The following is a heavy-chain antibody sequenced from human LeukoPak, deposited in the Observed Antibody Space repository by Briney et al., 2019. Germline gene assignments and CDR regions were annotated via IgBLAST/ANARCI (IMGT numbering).Heavy chain of an antibody. D-gene: IGHD5-24*01. CDR1: GFTFSPYS. Sequence: PGGSLRLSCAASGFTFSPYSVNWVRQAPGKGLEWVSSISSSSSYIYYADSVKGRFTISRDNAKNSLYLQMNSLRDEDTAVYYCANLGPPGRDHYLESWGQGTLVTVSS. CDR3: ANLGPPGRDHYLES. V-gene: IGHV3-21*01. CDR2: ISSSSSYI. J-gene: IGHJ4*02.